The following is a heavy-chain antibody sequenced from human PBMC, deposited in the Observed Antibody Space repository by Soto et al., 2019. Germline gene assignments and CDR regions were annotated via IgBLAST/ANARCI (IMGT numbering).Heavy chain of an antibody. CDR1: GGTFSSYA. J-gene: IGHJ4*02. D-gene: IGHD6-6*01. CDR3: AVPSSIAAKLRFFDY. Sequence: SVKVSCKASGGTFSSYAISWVRQAPGQGLEWMGGIIPIFGTANYAQKFQGRVTITADESTSTAYMELSSLRSEDTAVYYCAVPSSIAAKLRFFDYWGQGTLVTVSS. CDR2: IIPIFGTA. V-gene: IGHV1-69*13.